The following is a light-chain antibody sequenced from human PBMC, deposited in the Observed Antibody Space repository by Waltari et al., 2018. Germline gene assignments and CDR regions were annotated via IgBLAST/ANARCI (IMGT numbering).Light chain of an antibody. Sequence: DIVLPQSPGTLYLSPGERTTLFCRASQSVGRTLAWYQQKPGQAPRLLIHGTSSRATDIPDRFSGSGSGTDFSLTINRLEPEDFAVYYCQHYVRLPETFGQGTKVEIK. CDR3: QHYVRLPET. V-gene: IGKV3-20*01. CDR2: GTS. J-gene: IGKJ1*01. CDR1: QSVGRT.